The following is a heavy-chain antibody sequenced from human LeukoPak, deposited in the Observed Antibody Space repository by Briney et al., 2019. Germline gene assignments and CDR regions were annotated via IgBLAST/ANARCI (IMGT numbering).Heavy chain of an antibody. CDR3: ARVFLPRSPYYYDSSGYCDY. CDR1: GGSFSGYY. D-gene: IGHD3-22*01. J-gene: IGHJ4*02. CDR2: INHSGST. Sequence: SETLSLTCAVYGGSFSGYYWSWIRQPPGKGLEWIGEINHSGSTNYNPSLKSRVTISVDTSKNQFSLKLSSVTAADTAVYYCARVFLPRSPYYYDSSGYCDYWGQGILVTVSS. V-gene: IGHV4-34*01.